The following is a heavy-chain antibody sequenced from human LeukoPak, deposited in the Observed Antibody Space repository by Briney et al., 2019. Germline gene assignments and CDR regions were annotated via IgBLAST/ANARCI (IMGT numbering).Heavy chain of an antibody. CDR2: ITPILGTA. CDR3: ARSLIDYGGSYDAFDI. Sequence: GASVKVSCKASGGTFSTYAISWVRRAPGQGLEWMGGITPILGTANYAQKFQGRVTINADQSTSTAYMELSSLRSEDTAVYYCARSLIDYGGSYDAFDIWGQGTMVTISS. D-gene: IGHD4-23*01. V-gene: IGHV1-69*10. CDR1: GGTFSTYA. J-gene: IGHJ3*02.